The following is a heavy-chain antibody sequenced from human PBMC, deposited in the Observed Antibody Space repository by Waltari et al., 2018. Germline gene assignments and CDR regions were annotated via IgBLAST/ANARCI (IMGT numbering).Heavy chain of an antibody. CDR3: ARHLSSYWYFDL. J-gene: IGHJ2*01. Sequence: QVQLQESGPGLVKPSETLSLTCAVSGSSISSGYYWGWIRQPPGKGLEWIGSIYHSGSTYYNPSLKSRVTISVDTSKNQFSLKLSSVTAADTAVYYCARHLSSYWYFDLWGRGTLVTVSS. D-gene: IGHD2-2*01. CDR2: IYHSGST. CDR1: GSSISSGYY. V-gene: IGHV4-38-2*01.